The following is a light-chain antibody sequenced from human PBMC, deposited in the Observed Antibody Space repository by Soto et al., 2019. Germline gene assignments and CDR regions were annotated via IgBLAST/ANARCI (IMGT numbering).Light chain of an antibody. J-gene: IGLJ2*01. V-gene: IGLV2-8*01. CDR2: EVS. CDR3: AAWDDTLGGVL. CDR1: SSDIGAYNY. Sequence: QSALTQPPSASGSPGQSVTISCTGTSSDIGAYNYVSWYQQYPGKAPKLIIYEVSQRPSGVPDRFSGSKSGNTASLDISGLRSEDEADYYCAAWDDTLGGVLFGGGTKLTVL.